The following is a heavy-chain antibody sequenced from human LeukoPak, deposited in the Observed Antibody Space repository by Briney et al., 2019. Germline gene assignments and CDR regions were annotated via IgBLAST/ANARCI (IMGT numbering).Heavy chain of an antibody. V-gene: IGHV3-23*01. CDR2: ITGSGGST. Sequence: GGSLRLSCAASGFTFSTYAMSWVRQAPGKGLEWVSVITGSGGSTNYADSVKGRFTISRDNSKNTLYLQMNSLRVEDTAVYYCARAPPLSRYFDYWGQGTLVTVSS. CDR3: ARAPPLSRYFDY. J-gene: IGHJ4*02. D-gene: IGHD2-15*01. CDR1: GFTFSTYA.